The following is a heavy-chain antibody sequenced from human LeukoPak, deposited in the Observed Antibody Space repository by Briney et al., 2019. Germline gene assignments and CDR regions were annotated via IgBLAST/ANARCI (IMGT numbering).Heavy chain of an antibody. V-gene: IGHV4-59*12. CDR3: AREGSIYYDDSSGYLGY. CDR2: ISYSGST. J-gene: IGHJ4*02. D-gene: IGHD3-22*01. CDR1: GASIRRNY. Sequence: SETLSLTCTVSGASIRRNYWSWIRQPPGKGLEWIGYISYSGSTNYNPSLKSRVSISEDTSRNQFSLKVSSVTAADTAVYYCAREGSIYYDDSSGYLGYWGQGTLVTVSS.